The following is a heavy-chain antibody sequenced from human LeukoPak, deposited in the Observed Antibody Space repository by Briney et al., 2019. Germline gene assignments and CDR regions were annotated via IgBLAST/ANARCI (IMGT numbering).Heavy chain of an antibody. V-gene: IGHV3-21*01. Sequence: GGSLRLSCADSGFTFSNYNMNWVRQAPGKAMEWVSSITSSGTYTFYADSVKGRFTISRDNAKNSLYLQMDSLGPEDTAVYYCAGDPYSGNYGTYYYYYMDVWGKGTTVTISS. CDR2: ITSSGTYT. CDR1: GFTFSNYN. CDR3: AGDPYSGNYGTYYYYYMDV. D-gene: IGHD1-26*01. J-gene: IGHJ6*03.